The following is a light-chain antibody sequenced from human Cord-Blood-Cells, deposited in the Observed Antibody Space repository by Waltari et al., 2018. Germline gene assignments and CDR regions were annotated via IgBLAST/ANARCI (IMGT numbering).Light chain of an antibody. CDR2: EGS. V-gene: IGLV2-8*01. J-gene: IGLJ1*01. CDR3: SSYAGSNNFV. CDR1: SSDVGGYNY. Sequence: QSALTQPPSASGSPGQSVTISCTGTSSDVGGYNYVSWYQQHPGKAPTLMIYEGSKRPAGGPDRFSGSKSGNTASLTVSGLQAEDEADYYCSSYAGSNNFVFGTGTKVTVL.